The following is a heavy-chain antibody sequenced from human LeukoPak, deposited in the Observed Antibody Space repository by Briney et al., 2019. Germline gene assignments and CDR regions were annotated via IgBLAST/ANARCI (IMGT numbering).Heavy chain of an antibody. CDR2: IYYSGST. CDR3: ARSGVVTKGSGDY. CDR1: GGSISSGDYY. Sequence: PSQTLSLTCTVSGGSISSGDYYWSWIRQPPGKGLEWTGYIYYSGSTYYNPSLKSRVTISVDTSKNQFSLKLSSVTAADTAVYYCARSGVVTKGSGDYWGQGTLVTVSS. V-gene: IGHV4-30-4*01. J-gene: IGHJ4*02. D-gene: IGHD3-3*01.